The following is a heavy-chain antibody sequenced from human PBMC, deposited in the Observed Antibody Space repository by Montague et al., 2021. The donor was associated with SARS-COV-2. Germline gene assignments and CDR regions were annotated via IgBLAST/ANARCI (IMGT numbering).Heavy chain of an antibody. J-gene: IGHJ4*02. CDR2: XYSNDEK. CDR3: AHLIRYYDIFTGIPFDY. CDR1: GFSLSTPNVG. Sequence: PALVKPTQTLTLTGAFSGFSLSTPNVGVGWIRQPPGKALEWVAVXYSNDEKRYSPSLRNRLTITKDTAKNQVVLSLTYVDPVDTATYYCAHLIRYYDIFTGIPFDYWGQGSQVTVSS. D-gene: IGHD3-9*01. V-gene: IGHV2-5*01.